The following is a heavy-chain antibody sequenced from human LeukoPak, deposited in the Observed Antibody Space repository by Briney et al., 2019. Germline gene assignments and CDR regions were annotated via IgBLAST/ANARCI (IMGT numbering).Heavy chain of an antibody. J-gene: IGHJ6*02. Sequence: ASVKVSCKASGGTFSSYAISWVRQAPGQGLEWMGWISAYNGNTNYAQKLQGRVTMTTDTSTSTAYMELRSLRSDDTAVYYCAREGGDGDPNYYYYYGMDVWGQGTTVTVSS. CDR2: ISAYNGNT. CDR1: GGTFSSYA. V-gene: IGHV1-18*01. CDR3: AREGGDGDPNYYYYYGMDV. D-gene: IGHD4-17*01.